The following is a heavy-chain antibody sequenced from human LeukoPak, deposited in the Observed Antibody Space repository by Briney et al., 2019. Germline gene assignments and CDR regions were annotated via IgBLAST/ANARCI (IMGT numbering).Heavy chain of an antibody. J-gene: IGHJ3*01. CDR3: ARRWIAVAGIAFDV. D-gene: IGHD6-19*01. V-gene: IGHV4-39*01. CDR2: IYYSGST. Sequence: KPSETLSLNCTVSGGSISSSSYYWGWIRQPPGKGLEWIGSIYYSGSTYYNPSLKSRVTISVDTSKNQFSLKLSSVTAADTAVYYCARRWIAVAGIAFDVWGQGTMVTVSS. CDR1: GGSISSSSYY.